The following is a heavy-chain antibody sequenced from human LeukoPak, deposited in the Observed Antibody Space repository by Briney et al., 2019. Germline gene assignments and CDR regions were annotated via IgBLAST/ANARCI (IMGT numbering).Heavy chain of an antibody. CDR1: GGSVSDYY. D-gene: IGHD7-27*01. CDR3: ASRKLGNDY. CDR2: IYYTGST. V-gene: IGHV4-59*02. J-gene: IGHJ4*02. Sequence: PSETLSLTCTVSGGSVSDYYWSWIRQSPGKGLEWIGYIYYTGSTSYNPSLRSRVTMSADTSKDQFSLKLSSVTAADTAVYYCASRKLGNDYWGQGTLVTVSS.